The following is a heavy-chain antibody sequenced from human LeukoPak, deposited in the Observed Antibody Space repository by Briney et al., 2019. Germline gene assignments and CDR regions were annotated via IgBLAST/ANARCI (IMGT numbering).Heavy chain of an antibody. CDR3: ARAPLCYGGDCYSADY. J-gene: IGHJ4*02. CDR1: GFTFSSYG. V-gene: IGHV3-21*01. CDR2: ISSSSSYI. D-gene: IGHD2-21*02. Sequence: GGSLRLSCAASGFTFSSYGMHWVRQAPGKGLEWVSSISSSSSYIYYADSVKGRFTISRDNAKNSLYLQMNSLRAEDTAVYYCARAPLCYGGDCYSADYWGQGTLVTVSS.